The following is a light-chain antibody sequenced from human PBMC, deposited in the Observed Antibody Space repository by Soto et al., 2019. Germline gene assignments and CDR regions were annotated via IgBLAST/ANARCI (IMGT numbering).Light chain of an antibody. V-gene: IGKV1-39*01. CDR1: QSISSD. CDR2: AAS. CDR3: QQSYSTPYT. Sequence: DIQMTQSPSSLSASVGDRVTISCRASQSISSDLNWYQQKLGKAPKLLIYAASSLQSGVPSRFSGSGSATDFALTISSLQPEDFATYYCQQSYSTPYTFGQGTKLEIK. J-gene: IGKJ2*01.